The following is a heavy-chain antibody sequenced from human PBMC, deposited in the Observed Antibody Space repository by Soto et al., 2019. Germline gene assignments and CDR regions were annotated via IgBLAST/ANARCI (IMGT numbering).Heavy chain of an antibody. Sequence: SETLSLTCAVYGGSFSGYYWSWIRQPPGKGLEWIGEINHSGSTNYNPSLKSRVTISVDTSKNQFSLKVSSVTAADTAVYYCARRYSSGWYHFDYWGQGTLVTVSS. CDR2: INHSGST. CDR1: GGSFSGYY. V-gene: IGHV4-34*01. D-gene: IGHD6-19*01. J-gene: IGHJ4*02. CDR3: ARRYSSGWYHFDY.